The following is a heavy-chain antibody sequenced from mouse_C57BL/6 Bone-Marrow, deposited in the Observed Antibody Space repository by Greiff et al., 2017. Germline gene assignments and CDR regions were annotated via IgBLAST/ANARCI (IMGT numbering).Heavy chain of an antibody. CDR2: IYPGDGDT. V-gene: IGHV1-80*01. CDR1: GYAFSSYW. D-gene: IGHD1-1*01. CDR3: ATGYGSSFDD. Sequence: QVQLKQSGAELVKPGASVKISCKASGYAFSSYWMNWVKQRPGKGLEWIGQIYPGDGDTNYNGKFKGKATLPADKSSSTAYMPLRSLTSEDSAVFFCATGYGSSFDDWGQGTTLTVSS. J-gene: IGHJ2*01.